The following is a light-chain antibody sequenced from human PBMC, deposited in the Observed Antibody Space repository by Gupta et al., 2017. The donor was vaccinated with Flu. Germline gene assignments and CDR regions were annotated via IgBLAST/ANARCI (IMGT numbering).Light chain of an antibody. CDR3: QAWDSSTAWEI. CDR1: KVGEGY. CDR2: QDA. Sequence: SYELTQPPSVSVSPGQTARIICSGDKVGEGYASWYQQKPGQSPVLVIYQDAKRPSGIPERFSGSNSGNTATLTISGTQAMDEADYYCQAWDSSTAWEIFGGGTKLTVL. J-gene: IGLJ2*01. V-gene: IGLV3-1*01.